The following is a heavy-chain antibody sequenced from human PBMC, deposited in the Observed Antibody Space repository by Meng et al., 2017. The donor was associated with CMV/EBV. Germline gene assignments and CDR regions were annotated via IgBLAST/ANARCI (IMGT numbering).Heavy chain of an antibody. CDR2: IYSGGST. CDR1: GFTVSSNY. CDR3: ARTYYYDSSGYYYEDDAFDI. V-gene: IGHV3-53*05. J-gene: IGHJ3*02. D-gene: IGHD3-22*01. Sequence: GESLKISCAASGFTVSSNYMSWVRQAPGKGLEWVSVIYSGGSTYYADAVKGRFTISRDNSKNTLYLQMNSLRAEDTAVYYCARTYYYDSSGYYYEDDAFDIWGQGTLVTVSS.